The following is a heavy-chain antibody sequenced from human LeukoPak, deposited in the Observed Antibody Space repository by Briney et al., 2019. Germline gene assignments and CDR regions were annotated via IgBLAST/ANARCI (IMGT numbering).Heavy chain of an antibody. CDR1: GYTFTSYY. D-gene: IGHD5-12*01. J-gene: IGHJ4*02. CDR2: ISAYNGNT. CDR3: ARVDRYSGYDSGY. V-gene: IGHV1-18*04. Sequence: RASVKVSCKASGYTFTSYYMHWVRQAPGQGLEWMGWISAYNGNTNYAQKLQGRVTMTTDTSTSTAYMELRSLRSDDTAVYYCARVDRYSGYDSGYWGQGALVTVSS.